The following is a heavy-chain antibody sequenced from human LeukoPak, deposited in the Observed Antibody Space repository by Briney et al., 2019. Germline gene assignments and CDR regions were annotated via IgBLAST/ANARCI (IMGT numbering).Heavy chain of an antibody. V-gene: IGHV3-23*01. CDR1: GFTFSGFA. D-gene: IGHD3-16*01. CDR2: ISRSGEST. J-gene: IGHJ4*02. CDR3: AKDYAVGSIDY. Sequence: GGSLRLSCAASGFTFSGFAMSWNRQAPGQGLEWVSSISRSGESTFYADSVRGRFTISRDNSKNTVSLQMESLRAEDTALYYCAKDYAVGSIDYWGQGTLVTVSP.